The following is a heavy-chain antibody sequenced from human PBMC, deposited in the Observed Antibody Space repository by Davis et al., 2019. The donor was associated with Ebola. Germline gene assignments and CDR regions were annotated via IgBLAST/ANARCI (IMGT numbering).Heavy chain of an antibody. V-gene: IGHV4-34*01. J-gene: IGHJ3*02. CDR3: ARAGRAQYDSSGYYLIGAFDI. CDR1: GGSFRCYH. D-gene: IGHD3-22*01. CDR2: LNHSGST. Sequence: QTLSLPRAVPGGSFRCYHWSWFRQPPGKGPAWIGELNHSGSTNYNPSLKSRVTISLDTSKNPFSLKLSAVTAADTAVYYCARAGRAQYDSSGYYLIGAFDIWGQGTMVTVSS.